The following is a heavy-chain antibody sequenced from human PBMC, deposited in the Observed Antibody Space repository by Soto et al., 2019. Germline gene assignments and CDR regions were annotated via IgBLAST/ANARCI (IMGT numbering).Heavy chain of an antibody. V-gene: IGHV3-74*01. CDR1: GFTFSSYW. CDR3: ARSELASYYDFGSGYSQPYYFDY. D-gene: IGHD3-3*01. Sequence: GGSLRLSCAASGFTFSSYWMHWVRQAPGKGLVWVSRINSDGSSTSYEDSVKGRFTISRDNAKNTLYLQMKRLRAEDTAVYYCARSELASYYDFGSGYSQPYYFDYWGQETLVAVLL. CDR2: INSDGSST. J-gene: IGHJ4*02.